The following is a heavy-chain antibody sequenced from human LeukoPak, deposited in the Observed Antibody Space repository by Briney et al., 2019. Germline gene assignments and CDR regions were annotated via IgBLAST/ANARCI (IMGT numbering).Heavy chain of an antibody. CDR1: GYTFTSYY. J-gene: IGHJ3*02. D-gene: IGHD3-22*01. CDR3: ARDYYDSSGPTRGDAFDI. V-gene: IGHV1-18*04. CDR2: ISAYNGNT. Sequence: ASVKVSCKASGYTFTSYYMHWVRQAPGQGLEWMGWISAYNGNTNYAQKLQGRVTITRDTSASTAYMELSSLRSEDTAVYYCARDYYDSSGPTRGDAFDIWGQGTMVTVSS.